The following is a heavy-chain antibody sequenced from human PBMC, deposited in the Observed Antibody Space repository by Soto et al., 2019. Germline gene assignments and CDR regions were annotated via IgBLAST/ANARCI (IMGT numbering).Heavy chain of an antibody. J-gene: IGHJ4*02. D-gene: IGHD6-6*01. CDR1: GYTFAGYY. CDR3: ARATSSSGFDY. Sequence: QVQLVQSGAEVKKPGASVKVSCKASGYTFAGYYMHWVRQAPGQGLAWVGIINPGGGSTSDAQRFQGRVTMTTDTSTSTVYMELSSLRSDDTAVYYCARATSSSGFDYWGQGTLVTVSS. CDR2: INPGGGST. V-gene: IGHV1-46*01.